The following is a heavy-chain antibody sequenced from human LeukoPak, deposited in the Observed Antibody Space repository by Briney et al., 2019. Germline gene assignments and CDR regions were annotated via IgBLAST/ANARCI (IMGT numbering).Heavy chain of an antibody. D-gene: IGHD3-3*01. CDR1: GFTFSSYA. CDR3: AKGYDFWSGYYTDY. V-gene: IGHV3-23*01. J-gene: IGHJ4*02. Sequence: PGRSLRLSCAAAGFTFSSYAMSSVRHAPGKGLEWVSAISGSGGSTYYADSVKGRFTISRDNSKNTLYLQMNSLRAEDTAVYYCAKGYDFWSGYYTDYWGQGTLVTVSS. CDR2: ISGSGGST.